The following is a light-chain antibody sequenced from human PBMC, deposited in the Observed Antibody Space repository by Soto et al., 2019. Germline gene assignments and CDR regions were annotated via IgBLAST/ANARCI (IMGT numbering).Light chain of an antibody. Sequence: QSALTQPASVSGSPGQSITISCTGTSSDVGGYNYVSWYQQHPGKAPKLMIYDVSNRPSGVSNRFSGSQSGDTASLTISGLQAEDEADYYCNSYTSSTTLYVFGTGTKVTVL. CDR2: DVS. J-gene: IGLJ1*01. CDR3: NSYTSSTTLYV. CDR1: SSDVGGYNY. V-gene: IGLV2-14*01.